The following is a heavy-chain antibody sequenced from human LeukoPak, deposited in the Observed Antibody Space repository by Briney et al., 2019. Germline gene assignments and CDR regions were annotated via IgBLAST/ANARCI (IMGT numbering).Heavy chain of an antibody. J-gene: IGHJ6*03. V-gene: IGHV3-21*01. D-gene: IGHD4-11*01. CDR2: ISSTSSYI. Sequence: GGSLRLSCAASGFSFSTYSMNGVRQAPGKGLEWVSSISSTSSYIYYADSVKGRFTISRDNAKNSLYLQMNSLRAEDTAVYYCGMILFPPPTETTSYYYMDVWGKGTTVTVSS. CDR3: GMILFPPPTETTSYYYMDV. CDR1: GFSFSTYS.